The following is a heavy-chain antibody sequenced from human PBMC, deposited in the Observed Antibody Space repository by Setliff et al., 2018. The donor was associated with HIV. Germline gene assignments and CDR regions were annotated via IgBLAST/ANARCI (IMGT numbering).Heavy chain of an antibody. Sequence: SETLSLTCTVSGGSISSYYWSWIRQPPGKGLEWIGYIYYSGSTNYNPSLKSRLTISLDTKNQFSLKLSSVTAASVKGRFTIARDDSKKSLYLQMNSLKIEDTAVYYCVRGLGSEFDYWGQGTLVTVSS. CDR1: GGSISSYY. J-gene: IGHJ4*02. D-gene: IGHD3-10*02. CDR3: IARDDSKKSLYLQMNSLKIEDTAVYYCVRGLGSEFDY. CDR2: IYYSGST. V-gene: IGHV4-59*12.